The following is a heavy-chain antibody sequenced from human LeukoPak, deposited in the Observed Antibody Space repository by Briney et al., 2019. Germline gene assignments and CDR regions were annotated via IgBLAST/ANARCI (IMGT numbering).Heavy chain of an antibody. CDR3: ARDRSSSSFDY. V-gene: IGHV3-33*01. J-gene: IGHJ4*02. CDR1: GFTFSSYG. CDR2: IWYDGSNK. Sequence: PGRSLRLSCAASGFTFSSYGMHWVRQAPGKGLEWVAVIWYDGSNKYYADSVKGRFTISRDNSKNTLYLQMNSLRAEDTAVYYCARDRSSSSFDYWGQGNLVTVSS. D-gene: IGHD6-6*01.